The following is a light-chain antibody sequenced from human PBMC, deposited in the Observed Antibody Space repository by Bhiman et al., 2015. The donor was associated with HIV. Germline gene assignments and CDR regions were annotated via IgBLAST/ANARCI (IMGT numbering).Light chain of an antibody. CDR3: SSYTSSSTIYV. Sequence: QSALTQPRSVSGSPGQSVTISCTGTSSDVGGYNYVSWYQQHPGKAPKFMIYDVNKRPSGVPDRFSGSKSGNTASLTISGLQAEDEADYYCSSYTSSSTIYVFGTGTKVTVL. V-gene: IGLV2-11*01. CDR2: DVN. J-gene: IGLJ1*01. CDR1: SSDVGGYNY.